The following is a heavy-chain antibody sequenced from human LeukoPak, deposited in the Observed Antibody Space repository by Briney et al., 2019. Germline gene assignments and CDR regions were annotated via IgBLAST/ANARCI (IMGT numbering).Heavy chain of an antibody. CDR1: SHTFNSYG. CDR2: ISAYNGNT. Sequence: GSVKVSCKASSHTFNSYGISSVRQAPGQGLEWIGWISAYNGNTNYAQKLQGRVTMTTDTSTSTAYVELRSLRSDDTAVYYCARGRPAYYYYGMDVWGKGTTVTVSS. J-gene: IGHJ6*04. V-gene: IGHV1-18*04. CDR3: ARGRPAYYYYGMDV.